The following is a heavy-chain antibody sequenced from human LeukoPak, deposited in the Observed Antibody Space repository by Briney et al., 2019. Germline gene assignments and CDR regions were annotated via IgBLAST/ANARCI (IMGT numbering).Heavy chain of an antibody. CDR3: ATDQGGLWFEELGGRDAFDI. Sequence: ASVKVSCKVSGYTLTELSMHWVRQAPGKGLEWMGGFDPEDGETIYAQKFQGRVTMTEDTSTDTAYMELSSLRSEDTAVYYCATDQGGLWFEELGGRDAFDIWGQGTMVTVSS. CDR2: FDPEDGET. J-gene: IGHJ3*02. V-gene: IGHV1-24*01. CDR1: GYTLTELS. D-gene: IGHD3-10*01.